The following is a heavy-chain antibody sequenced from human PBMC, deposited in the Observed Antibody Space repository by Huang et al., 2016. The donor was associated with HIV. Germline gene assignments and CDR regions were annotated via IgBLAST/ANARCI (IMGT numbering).Heavy chain of an antibody. CDR2: MNPNRGNT. V-gene: IGHV1-8*03. CDR3: ARGWGIAAAAADY. Sequence: QVQLVQSGAEVKKPGASVKVSCKASGYTFTSYAINWVRQATGQRIEWMGGMNPNRGNTGYAQKFQGRVTITRNTSISTAYMELSSLRSEDTAVYYCARGWGIAAAAADYWGQGTLVTVSS. CDR1: GYTFTSYA. D-gene: IGHD6-13*01. J-gene: IGHJ4*02.